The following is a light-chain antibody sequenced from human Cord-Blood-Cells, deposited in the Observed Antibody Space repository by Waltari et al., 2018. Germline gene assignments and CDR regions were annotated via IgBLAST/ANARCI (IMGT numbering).Light chain of an antibody. Sequence: QSALTQPRSVSGYPGQSVTISCTGTSSDVGGYNYLSWYQQHPGKAPKLMIYDVSKRPSGVPDRFSGAKSGNTASLTISGLQAEDEADYYCCSYAGSYTYVFGTGTKVTVL. CDR3: CSYAGSYTYV. CDR1: SSDVGGYNY. J-gene: IGLJ1*01. CDR2: DVS. V-gene: IGLV2-11*01.